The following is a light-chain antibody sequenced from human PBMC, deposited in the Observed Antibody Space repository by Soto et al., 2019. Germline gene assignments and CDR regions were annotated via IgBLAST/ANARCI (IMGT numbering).Light chain of an antibody. CDR2: AAS. V-gene: IGKV1-39*01. J-gene: IGKJ1*01. CDR1: QNIPGY. Sequence: DTQMTQSPSSLSASVGDRVTIICRPSQNIPGYLNWFQQKPGKAPKLLIYAASRLQSGVPSRFSGSESGTDFTLTISSLQPEDFATYYCLQTYSAPRTFGQGTKVEIK. CDR3: LQTYSAPRT.